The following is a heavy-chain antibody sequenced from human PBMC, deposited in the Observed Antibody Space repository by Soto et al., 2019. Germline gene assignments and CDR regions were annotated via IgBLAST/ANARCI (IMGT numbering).Heavy chain of an antibody. V-gene: IGHV3-30*18. CDR2: ISDDGSNK. CDR3: AKDNLIAVALYYYYHMEV. J-gene: IGHJ6*03. D-gene: IGHD6-19*01. Sequence: SRRLACAASGVTFSGYAIHWVRQAPGKGLEWVAVISDDGSNKYYVDSVKGRFTISRDNSKNTLYLQMNNLRAEDTAVYYCAKDNLIAVALYYYYHMEVWGQG. CDR1: GVTFSGYA.